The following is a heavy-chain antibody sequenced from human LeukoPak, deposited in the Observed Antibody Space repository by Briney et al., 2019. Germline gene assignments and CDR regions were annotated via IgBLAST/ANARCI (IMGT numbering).Heavy chain of an antibody. Sequence: SETLSLTCTVYNGSFSCYYCSWIRQPPGKGLEWIGEIHRNGNTKYNPSLKSRVTISGDTTENQFSLKLNSVTAADTAVYYCVVDRTCGGPLWGQGTLVTVSS. V-gene: IGHV4-34*01. D-gene: IGHD5-12*01. CDR1: NGSFSCYY. J-gene: IGHJ4*02. CDR2: IHRNGNT. CDR3: VVDRTCGGPL.